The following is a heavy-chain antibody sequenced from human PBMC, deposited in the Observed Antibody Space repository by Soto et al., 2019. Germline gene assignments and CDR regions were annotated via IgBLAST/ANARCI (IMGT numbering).Heavy chain of an antibody. Sequence: SQTLSLTCAISGDSVSRNSAAWNWFRQSPSRGLERLGRTYYRSKWYNDYAESVKIRIHLNPVQSKNQFSLHLNSVPPEHTPVYYCTRLNGYCIRTNCHGYYGMDVWGQGTTAPVS. CDR3: TRLNGYCIRTNCHGYYGMDV. D-gene: IGHD2-2*03. V-gene: IGHV6-1*01. J-gene: IGHJ6*02. CDR2: TYYRSKWYN. CDR1: GDSVSRNSAA.